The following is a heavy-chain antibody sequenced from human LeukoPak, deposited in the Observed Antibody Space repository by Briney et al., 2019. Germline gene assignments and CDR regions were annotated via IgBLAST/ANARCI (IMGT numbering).Heavy chain of an antibody. CDR3: ARAGNYGDYLYYFDY. V-gene: IGHV3-21*01. CDR2: ISSSSSYI. CDR1: GFTFSSYS. D-gene: IGHD4-17*01. Sequence: GGSLRLSCAASGFTFSSYSMNWVRQAPGKGLEWVSSISSSSSYIYYADSVKGRFTISRDNAKNSLYLQMNSLRAEDTAVYYCARAGNYGDYLYYFDYWGQGTLVTVSS. J-gene: IGHJ4*02.